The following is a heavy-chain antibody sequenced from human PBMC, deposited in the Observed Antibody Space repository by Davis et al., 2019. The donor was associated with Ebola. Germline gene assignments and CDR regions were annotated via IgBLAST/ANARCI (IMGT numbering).Heavy chain of an antibody. CDR2: IYTGDSDT. Sequence: KVSCKDSGNSFASHWIGWVRQMPGKGLEWMGIIYTGDSDTRYSPSFRGQVTISADKSIKTAFLQWSSLKASDTAMYYCARVGVRGVITHDYWGQGTLVTVSS. CDR3: ARVGVRGVITHDY. V-gene: IGHV5-51*01. CDR1: GNSFASHW. D-gene: IGHD3-10*01. J-gene: IGHJ4*02.